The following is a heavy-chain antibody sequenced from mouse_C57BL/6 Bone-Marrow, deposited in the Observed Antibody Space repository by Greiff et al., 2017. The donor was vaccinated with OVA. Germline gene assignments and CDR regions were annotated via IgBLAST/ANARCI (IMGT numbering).Heavy chain of an antibody. V-gene: IGHV1-26*01. CDR1: GYTFTDYY. D-gene: IGHD1-1*01. CDR2: INPNNGGT. Sequence: QLQQSGPELVKPGASVKISCKASGYTFTDYYMNWVKQSHGKSLEWIGDINPNNGGTSYNQKFKGKATLTVDKSSSTAYMELRSLTSEDSAVYYCASPLYYYGGYFDVWGTGTTVTVSS. J-gene: IGHJ1*03. CDR3: ASPLYYYGGYFDV.